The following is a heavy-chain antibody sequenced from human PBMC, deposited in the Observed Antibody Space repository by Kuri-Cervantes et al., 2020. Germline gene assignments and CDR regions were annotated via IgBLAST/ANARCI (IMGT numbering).Heavy chain of an antibody. V-gene: IGHV3-21*05. J-gene: IGHJ4*02. Sequence: GESLKISCAAPGFTFSSYSMNWVRQAPGKGLEWVSYISSSSSYIYYADSVKGRFTISRDNAKNSLYLQMNSLRAEDTAVYYCARAARRPYSYYFDYWGQGTLVTVSS. D-gene: IGHD2-15*01. CDR3: ARAARRPYSYYFDY. CDR2: ISSSSSYI. CDR1: GFTFSSYS.